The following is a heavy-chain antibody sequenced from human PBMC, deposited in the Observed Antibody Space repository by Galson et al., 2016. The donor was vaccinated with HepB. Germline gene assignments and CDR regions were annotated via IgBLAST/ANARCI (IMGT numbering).Heavy chain of an antibody. CDR1: GYTFASYY. CDR2: LNPSGGST. Sequence: SVKVSCKASGYTFASYYIHWVRQAPGQGLEWMGLLNPSGGSTTYAQTLQGRVTLTGDTSTSTVYMELSSLRSEDTAVFYCARGRGTFGARGGIDHWGQGTLVTVSS. V-gene: IGHV1-46*01. CDR3: ARGRGTFGARGGIDH. J-gene: IGHJ4*02. D-gene: IGHD3-10*01.